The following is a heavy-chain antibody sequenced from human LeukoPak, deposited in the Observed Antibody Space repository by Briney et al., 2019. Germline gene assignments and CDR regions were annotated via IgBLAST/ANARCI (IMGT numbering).Heavy chain of an antibody. D-gene: IGHD6-19*01. CDR2: ISAYNGNT. CDR3: ARDRAVAGVSITPIGY. V-gene: IGHV1-18*01. Sequence: PAASVKVSCKASGYTFTSYGISWVRQAPGQGLEWMGWISAYNGNTNYAQKLQGRVTMTTDTSTSTAYMELRSLRSDDTAVYYCARDRAVAGVSITPIGYWGQGTLVTVSS. CDR1: GYTFTSYG. J-gene: IGHJ4*02.